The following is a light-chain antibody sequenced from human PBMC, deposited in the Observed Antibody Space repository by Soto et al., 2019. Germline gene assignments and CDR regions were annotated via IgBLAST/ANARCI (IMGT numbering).Light chain of an antibody. J-gene: IGKJ2*01. CDR3: QQYNSYPQAYT. Sequence: ALRMTQSPSSFSASTGDRVTITCRASQGISSYLAWYQQKPGKAPKLLIYAASTLQSGVPSRFSGSGSGTDFTLTISCLQSEDFATYYCQQYNSYPQAYTFGQGTKLRSN. V-gene: IGKV1-8*01. CDR1: QGISSY. CDR2: AAS.